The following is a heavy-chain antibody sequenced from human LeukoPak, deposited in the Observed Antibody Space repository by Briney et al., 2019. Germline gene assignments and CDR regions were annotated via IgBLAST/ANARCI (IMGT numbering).Heavy chain of an antibody. CDR1: EFTFNYYD. CDR3: AKDRHYDFWSGYSDY. Sequence: GGSLRLSCAASEFTFNYYDMNWVRQAPGKGLEWVSAISGSGGSTYYADSVKGRFTISRDNSKNTLYLQMNSLRAEDTAVYYCAKDRHYDFWSGYSDYWGQGTLVTVSS. D-gene: IGHD3-3*01. J-gene: IGHJ4*02. CDR2: ISGSGGST. V-gene: IGHV3-23*01.